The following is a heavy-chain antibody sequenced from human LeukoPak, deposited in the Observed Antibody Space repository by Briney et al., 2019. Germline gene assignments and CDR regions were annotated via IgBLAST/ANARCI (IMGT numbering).Heavy chain of an antibody. Sequence: EPSETLSLTCTVSGGSISSGSYYWSWIRQPAGKGLEWIGRIYTSGSTNYNPSLKSRVTISVDTSKNQFSLKLSSVTAADTAVYYCARNPGSEYPDWWGQGTLVTVSS. CDR2: IYTSGST. J-gene: IGHJ4*02. D-gene: IGHD2-15*01. CDR3: ARNPGSEYPDW. CDR1: GGSISSGSYY. V-gene: IGHV4-61*02.